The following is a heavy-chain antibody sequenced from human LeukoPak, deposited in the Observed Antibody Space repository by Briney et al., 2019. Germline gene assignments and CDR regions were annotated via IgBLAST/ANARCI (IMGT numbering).Heavy chain of an antibody. Sequence: AASVKDSCKASGGTFSSYAISWVRQAPGQGLEWMGGIIPIFGTANYAQKFQGRVTITTDESTSTAYMELSSLRSEDTAVYYCARGNYDILTGYYYYYYYYMDVWGKGTTVTVSS. D-gene: IGHD3-9*01. CDR3: ARGNYDILTGYYYYYYYYMDV. V-gene: IGHV1-69*05. J-gene: IGHJ6*03. CDR1: GGTFSSYA. CDR2: IIPIFGTA.